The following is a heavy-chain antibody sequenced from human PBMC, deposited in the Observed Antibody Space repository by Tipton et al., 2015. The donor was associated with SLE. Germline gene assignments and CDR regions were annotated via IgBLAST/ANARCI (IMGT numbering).Heavy chain of an antibody. CDR2: INHSGST. CDR1: GGSISSGSYY. V-gene: IGHV4-61*09. CDR3: AREASYPFGMDV. D-gene: IGHD1-26*01. Sequence: TLSLTCTVSGGSISSGSYYWSWIRQPAGKGLEWIGEINHSGSTNYNPSLKSRVTISVDTSKNQFSLKLSSVTAADTAVYYCAREASYPFGMDVWGQGTTVTVSS. J-gene: IGHJ6*02.